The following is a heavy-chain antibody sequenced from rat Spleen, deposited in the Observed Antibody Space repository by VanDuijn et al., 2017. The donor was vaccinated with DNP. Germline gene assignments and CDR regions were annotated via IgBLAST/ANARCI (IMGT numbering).Heavy chain of an antibody. CDR1: GFTFSNYY. CDR3: TIYYYSGDY. J-gene: IGHJ2*01. D-gene: IGHD1-1*01. CDR2: ISTDGDTT. V-gene: IGHV5-25*01. Sequence: EVQLVESGGGLVQPGRSMKLSCAASGFTFSNYYMAWVRQAPTKGLEWVAFISTDGDTTYYRDSVKGRFTISRENAKSTLYLQVNSLRSEDTATYYCTIYYYSGDYWGQGVMVTVSS.